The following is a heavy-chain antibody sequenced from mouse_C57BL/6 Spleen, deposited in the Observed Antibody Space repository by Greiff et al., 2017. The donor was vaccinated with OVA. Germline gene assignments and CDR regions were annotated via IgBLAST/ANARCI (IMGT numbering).Heavy chain of an antibody. D-gene: IGHD1-1*01. CDR2: ISDGGSYT. CDR1: GFTFSSYA. CDR3: ARGNYYYGSSYNFDY. Sequence: EVHLVESGGGLVKPGGSLKLSCAASGFTFSSYAMSWVRQTPEKRLEWVATISDGGSYTYYPDNVKGRFTISRDNAKNNLYLQMSHLKSEDTAMYYCARGNYYYGSSYNFDYWGQGTTLTVSS. V-gene: IGHV5-4*01. J-gene: IGHJ2*01.